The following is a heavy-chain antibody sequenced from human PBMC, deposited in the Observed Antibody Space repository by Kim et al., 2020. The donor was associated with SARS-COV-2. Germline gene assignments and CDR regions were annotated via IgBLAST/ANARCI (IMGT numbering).Heavy chain of an antibody. Sequence: ASVKVSCKASGYTFTGYYMHWVRQAPGQGLEWMGRINPNSGGTNYAQKFQGRVTMTRDTSISTAYMELSRLRSDDTAVYYCARGTYNWNYWANWFDPWGQGTLVTVSS. V-gene: IGHV1-2*06. J-gene: IGHJ5*02. CDR3: ARGTYNWNYWANWFDP. D-gene: IGHD1-7*01. CDR1: GYTFTGYY. CDR2: INPNSGGT.